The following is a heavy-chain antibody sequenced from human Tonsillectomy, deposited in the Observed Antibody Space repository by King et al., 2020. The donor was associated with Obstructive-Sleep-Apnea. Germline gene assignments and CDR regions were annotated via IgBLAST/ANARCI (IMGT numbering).Heavy chain of an antibody. J-gene: IGHJ3*02. CDR3: ARDLYYDSSGYPLGI. D-gene: IGHD3-22*01. V-gene: IGHV4-31*03. CDR1: GGPSSSGVYY. Sequence: QLQESGPGLVKPSQTLSLTCTVSGGPSSSGVYYWSWIRQHPGKGLVGSGYIYYSGSTYYNPSLKSRVTISVDTSKNQFSLKLSSVTAADTAVYYCARDLYYDSSGYPLGIWGQGTMVTVSS. CDR2: IYYSGST.